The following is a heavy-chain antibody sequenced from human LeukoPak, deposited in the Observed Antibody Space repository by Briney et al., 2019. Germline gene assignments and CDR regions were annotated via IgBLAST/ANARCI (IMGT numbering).Heavy chain of an antibody. CDR2: INAGNENT. V-gene: IGHV1-3*01. Sequence: ASVKVSCKASGYTFTSYDINWVRQATGQGLEWMGWINAGNENTKYSQKFQGRVSITRDTSASTAYMELSSLTSEDTAVYYCARDLYGDYFDYWGQGTLVTVSS. CDR3: ARDLYGDYFDY. J-gene: IGHJ4*02. CDR1: GYTFTSYD. D-gene: IGHD3-16*01.